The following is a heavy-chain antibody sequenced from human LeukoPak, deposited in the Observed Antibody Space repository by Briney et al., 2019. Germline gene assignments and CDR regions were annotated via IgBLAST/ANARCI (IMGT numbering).Heavy chain of an antibody. CDR1: GYTFTSYG. V-gene: IGHV1-18*01. D-gene: IGHD3-10*01. CDR2: ISAYNGNT. J-gene: IGHJ4*02. Sequence: GASVKVSCKASGYTFTSYGISWVRQAPGQGLEWMGWISAYNGNTNYAQKLQGRVTMTTDTSTSTAYMELRSLRSDDTAVYYCARSLPGYYGSGSYYNVLPVEWGQGTLVTVSS. CDR3: ARSLPGYYGSGSYYNVLPVE.